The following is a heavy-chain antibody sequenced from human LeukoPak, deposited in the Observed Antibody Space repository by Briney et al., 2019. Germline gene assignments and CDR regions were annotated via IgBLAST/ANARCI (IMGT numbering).Heavy chain of an antibody. Sequence: AGGSLRLSCAASGFTFSSYSMNWVRQAPGKGLEWVSYISSSSSTIYYADSVKGRFTISRDNAKNSLYLQMNSLRAEDTAVYYCARDTGGNSVYWGQGTLVTVCS. J-gene: IGHJ4*02. CDR2: ISSSSSTI. CDR1: GFTFSSYS. CDR3: ARDTGGNSVY. D-gene: IGHD4-23*01. V-gene: IGHV3-48*01.